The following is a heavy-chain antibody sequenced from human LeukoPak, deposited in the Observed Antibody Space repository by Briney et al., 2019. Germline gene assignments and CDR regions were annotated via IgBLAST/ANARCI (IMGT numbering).Heavy chain of an antibody. Sequence: GGTLRLSCTVSGFAFNNYAMSWVGQAPGKGGEGVSAINDGGASTYYEASVEGRFTVSRDNSKNTLYLQISNLRAEDAAIYYCAKDSGSYGVSPRCDFWGQGTLVTVSS. CDR2: INDGGAST. D-gene: IGHD4-17*01. CDR3: AKDSGSYGVSPRCDF. CDR1: GFAFNNYA. V-gene: IGHV3-23*01. J-gene: IGHJ4*02.